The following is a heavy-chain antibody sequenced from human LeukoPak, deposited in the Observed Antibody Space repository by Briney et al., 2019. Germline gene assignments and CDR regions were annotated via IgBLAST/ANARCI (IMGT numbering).Heavy chain of an antibody. D-gene: IGHD2-2*01. CDR1: GFTFSSYA. CDR2: ISYDGSNK. CDR3: AKVSPKDHIVVVPAAMEEEWNWFDP. J-gene: IGHJ5*02. Sequence: PGGSLRLSCAASGFTFSSYAMHWVRQAPGKGLEWVAVISYDGSNKYYADSVKGRFTISRDNSKNTLYLQMNSLRAEDTAVYYCAKVSPKDHIVVVPAAMEEEWNWFDPWGQGTLVTVSS. V-gene: IGHV3-30-3*01.